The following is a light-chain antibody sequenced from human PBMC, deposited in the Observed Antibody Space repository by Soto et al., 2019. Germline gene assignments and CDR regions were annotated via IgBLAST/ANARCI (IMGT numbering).Light chain of an antibody. CDR1: QSIDRW. J-gene: IGKJ5*01. CDR3: QQRNVWPPVT. CDR2: DAT. V-gene: IGKV1-5*01. Sequence: DIQMTQSPSPLSASVGDRVTITCRASQSIDRWLAWYQQKPGKAPKVLIWDATTLHRGVPSRFSGSRSGTEFTLAISSLEPEDSAVYYCQQRNVWPPVTFGQGTRLEIK.